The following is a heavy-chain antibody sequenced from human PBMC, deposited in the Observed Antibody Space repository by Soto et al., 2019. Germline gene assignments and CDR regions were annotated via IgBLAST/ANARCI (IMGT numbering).Heavy chain of an antibody. CDR3: ARHGGGYSLES. V-gene: IGHV3-66*04. CDR1: GFTVSSNF. D-gene: IGHD2-15*01. Sequence: EVQLVESGGGLVQPGGSLRLSCAASGFTVSSNFMSWVRQAPGKGLEWVSVIYSGGSPYYADSVKGRFTISGENSKNIRYLQLNSLRAEDTAVYFCARHGGGYSLESWGQGTLVTVSS. CDR2: IYSGGSP. J-gene: IGHJ4*02.